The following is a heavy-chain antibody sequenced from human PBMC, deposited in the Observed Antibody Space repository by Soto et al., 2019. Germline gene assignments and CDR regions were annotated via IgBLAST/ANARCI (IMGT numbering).Heavy chain of an antibody. J-gene: IGHJ4*02. V-gene: IGHV3-48*02. Sequence: EVHLVESGGGSVQPGGSLRLSCAASGFTFNSYSMHWVRQAPGKGLEWVSYITGSRSAIYYADSVKGRFTISRDNAKNALSLQMNSLRDEDTAVYYCARGYCNGGSCYPGIYWGQGTLVSVSS. CDR2: ITGSRSAI. CDR1: GFTFNSYS. D-gene: IGHD2-15*01. CDR3: ARGYCNGGSCYPGIY.